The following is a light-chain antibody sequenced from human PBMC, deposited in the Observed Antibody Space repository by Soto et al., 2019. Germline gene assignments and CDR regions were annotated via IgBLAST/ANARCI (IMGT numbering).Light chain of an antibody. J-gene: IGLJ1*01. CDR3: SSYTSSSTWV. CDR1: SSDVGAYDF. CDR2: EVS. V-gene: IGLV2-14*03. Sequence: QSVLTQPASVSGSPGQSITISCTGTSSDVGAYDFVSWYQQHPDKAPKLMIYEVSNRPSGVSNRFSGSKSVNTATLTISGLQAEDEADYYCSSYTSSSTWVFGTGTQLTVL.